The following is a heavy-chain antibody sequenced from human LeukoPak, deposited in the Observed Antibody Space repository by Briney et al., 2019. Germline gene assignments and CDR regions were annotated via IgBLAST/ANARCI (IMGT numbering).Heavy chain of an antibody. V-gene: IGHV1-2*02. Sequence: ASVKVSCKASGYTFTGYYMHWVRQAPGQGLEWMGWINPNSGGTNYAQKFQGRVTMTRDTSISTAYMELSRLRSDDTAVYYCARIAIDYGDDRYLQHWGQGTLVTVPS. CDR2: INPNSGGT. CDR3: ARIAIDYGDDRYLQH. CDR1: GYTFTGYY. J-gene: IGHJ1*01. D-gene: IGHD4-17*01.